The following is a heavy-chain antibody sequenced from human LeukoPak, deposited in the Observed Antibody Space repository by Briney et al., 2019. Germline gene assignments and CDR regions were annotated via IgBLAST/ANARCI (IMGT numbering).Heavy chain of an antibody. CDR1: GYTFTSYG. CDR2: ISAYNGNT. Sequence: ASVKVSCKASGYTFTSYGITWVRQAPGPGLEWMGWISAYNGNTNYAQKLQGRVTMTTGTSTSTAYMELRSLTSDDTAVYYCARGPLGSGWYRGDYWGQGTLVTVSS. J-gene: IGHJ4*02. D-gene: IGHD6-19*01. V-gene: IGHV1-18*01. CDR3: ARGPLGSGWYRGDY.